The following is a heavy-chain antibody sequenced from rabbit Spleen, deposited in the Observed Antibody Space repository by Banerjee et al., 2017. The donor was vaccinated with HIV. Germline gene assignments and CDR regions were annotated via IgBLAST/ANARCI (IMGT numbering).Heavy chain of an antibody. CDR2: IDTGSSGFT. CDR1: GVSFSGDSY. CDR3: ARDTSISFSSYDMPL. D-gene: IGHD1-1*01. V-gene: IGHV1S40*01. Sequence: QSLEESGGDLVKPGASLTLTCIASGVSFSGDSYMCWVRQAPGKGLEWIACIDTGSSGFTSFASWAKVRFTISKPSSTTVTLQMTSLTAADSATYFCARDTSISFSSYDMPLWGPGTLLTVS. J-gene: IGHJ6*01.